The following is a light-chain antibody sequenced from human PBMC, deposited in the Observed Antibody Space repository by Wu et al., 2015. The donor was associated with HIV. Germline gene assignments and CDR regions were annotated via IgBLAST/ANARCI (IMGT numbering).Light chain of an antibody. CDR3: QHLNKFPIT. CDR2: AAS. V-gene: IGKV1-17*03. CDR1: QGISDY. J-gene: IGKJ4*01. Sequence: DIQMTQSPSAMSASVGDRVAIACRASQGISDYLAWFQQKPGKVPERLIYAASSLQSGVSSRFSGSGSGTDFALTINNLQPEDSATYYCQHLNKFPITFGGGTKLEIK.